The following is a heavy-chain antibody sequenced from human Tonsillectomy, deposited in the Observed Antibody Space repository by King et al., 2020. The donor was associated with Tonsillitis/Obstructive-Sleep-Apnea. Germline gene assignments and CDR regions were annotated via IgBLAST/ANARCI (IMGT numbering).Heavy chain of an antibody. J-gene: IGHJ4*02. D-gene: IGHD1/OR15-1a*01. CDR2: IYYSGTT. CDR3: ARHSKPKGREHYFDF. Sequence: QLQESGPGLVKPSETLSLTCTVSGGSITGDLHYWGWVRQPPGKGLEWIGSIYYSGTTYYNASLKSRLTISVDTSKKQFSLNLSSVTAADTAVYFCARHSKPKGREHYFDFWGQGTLVTVSS. CDR1: GGSITGDLHY. V-gene: IGHV4-39*01.